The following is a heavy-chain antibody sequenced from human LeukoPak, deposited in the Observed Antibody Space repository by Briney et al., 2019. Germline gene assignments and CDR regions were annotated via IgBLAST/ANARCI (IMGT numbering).Heavy chain of an antibody. Sequence: PGGSLRLSCAASGSTVSRYSMNWVRQGPGRGLEWISYISRNSTTIKYADSVRGRFTVSRDNARNSLYLQMNSLRAEDTAVYYCATMPSYWGQGTLVTVSS. D-gene: IGHD2-2*01. V-gene: IGHV3-48*01. CDR3: ATMPSY. CDR1: GSTVSRYS. J-gene: IGHJ4*02. CDR2: ISRNSTTI.